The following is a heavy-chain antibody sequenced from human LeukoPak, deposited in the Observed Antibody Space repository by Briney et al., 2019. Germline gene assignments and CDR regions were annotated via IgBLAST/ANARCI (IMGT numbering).Heavy chain of an antibody. CDR2: ISGSGGST. V-gene: IGHV3-23*01. CDR1: GLTFSSYA. CDR3: AKDLGQLLTRGLFDY. D-gene: IGHD6-6*01. J-gene: IGHJ4*02. Sequence: GGSLRLSCAASGLTFSSYAMSWVRQAPGKGLEWVSAISGSGGSTYYADSVKGRFTIFRDNSKNTLYLQMNSLRAEDTAVYYCAKDLGQLLTRGLFDYWGQGTLVTVSS.